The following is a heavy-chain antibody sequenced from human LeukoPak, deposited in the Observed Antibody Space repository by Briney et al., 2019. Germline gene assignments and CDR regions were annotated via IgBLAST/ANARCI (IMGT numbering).Heavy chain of an antibody. D-gene: IGHD1-14*01. CDR1: GYTFTSYG. CDR2: ISAYNGNT. CDR3: ASFGRNRGSFDI. V-gene: IGHV1-18*01. J-gene: IGHJ3*02. Sequence: ASVKVSCKASGYTFTSYGIIWVRQAPGQGLEGMGWISAYNGNTNYAQKLQGRVTMTTDPSTSTAYMEQRSLRSDDTAVYYCASFGRNRGSFDIWGQGAMVTVSS.